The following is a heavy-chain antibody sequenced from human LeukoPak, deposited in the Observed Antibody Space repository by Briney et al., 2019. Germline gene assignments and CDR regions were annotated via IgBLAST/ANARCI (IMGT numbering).Heavy chain of an antibody. CDR2: IRSSGSGSTK. CDR1: GFTFSSYA. D-gene: IGHD3-22*01. V-gene: IGHV3-48*03. Sequence: GGSMRLSRAASGFTFSSYAMNWVRGAPGKGLGWVSYIRSSGSGSTKFYADSVKGRFTISRDTAKKSLYLQMRRLRDEDTAVYYCVSSQTGGYAFDPVIWGQGALVTVSS. CDR3: VSSQTGGYAFDPVI. J-gene: IGHJ1*01.